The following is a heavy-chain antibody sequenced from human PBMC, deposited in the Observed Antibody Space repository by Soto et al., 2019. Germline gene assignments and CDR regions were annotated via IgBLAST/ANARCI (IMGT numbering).Heavy chain of an antibody. V-gene: IGHV1-46*01. D-gene: IGHD2-15*01. Sequence: GASVKVSCKASGYTFTRYTVHWVRQAPGQGLEWVAMINPSGGSTYYVQTFEGRVTLTSDTSTSTVFMELSSLRSEDTAVYYCARMKGGGSEYFFGYWGQGTLVTVSS. J-gene: IGHJ4*02. CDR1: GYTFTRYT. CDR2: INPSGGST. CDR3: ARMKGGGSEYFFGY.